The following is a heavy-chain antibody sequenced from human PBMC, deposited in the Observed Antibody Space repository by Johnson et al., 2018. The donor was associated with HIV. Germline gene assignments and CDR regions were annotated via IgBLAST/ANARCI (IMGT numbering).Heavy chain of an antibody. J-gene: IGHJ3*02. CDR2: IKQDGSEQ. CDR3: GGDLDTGGASGAFDM. CDR1: GFTFSNYW. D-gene: IGHD1-26*01. V-gene: IGHV3-7*01. Sequence: VQLVESGGGLVQPWGSLRLSCVASGFTFSNYWMTWVRQAPEKGLEWVASIKQDGSEQYYVGSVKGRFPISRDNAKNSLLLQMNSLRTEDTAVDYCGGDLDTGGASGAFDMWGQGTMVTVSS.